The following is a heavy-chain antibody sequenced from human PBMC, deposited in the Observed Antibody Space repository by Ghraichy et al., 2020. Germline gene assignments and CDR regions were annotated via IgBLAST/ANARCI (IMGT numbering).Heavy chain of an antibody. CDR2: ISGSGGST. D-gene: IGHD6-13*01. CDR3: AKRLMGSSSWSPTPDY. Sequence: GGSLRLSCAASGFTFSSYAMSWVRQAPGKGLEWVSAISGSGGSTYYADSVKGRFTISRDNSKNTLYLQMNSLRAEDTAVYYCAKRLMGSSSWSPTPDYWGQGTLVTVSS. CDR1: GFTFSSYA. J-gene: IGHJ4*02. V-gene: IGHV3-23*01.